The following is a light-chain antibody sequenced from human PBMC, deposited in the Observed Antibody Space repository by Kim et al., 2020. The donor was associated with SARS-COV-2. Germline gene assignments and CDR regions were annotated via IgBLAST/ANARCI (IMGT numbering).Light chain of an antibody. V-gene: IGKV3-11*01. CDR1: QSVNTY. J-gene: IGKJ4*01. CDR3: QQRSNWPLT. CDR2: DAS. Sequence: WSPGERATLSCRASQSVNTYLAWYQQKPGQAPRLLIYDASNRATGIPARFSGSGSGTDFTLTISSLEPEDFAVYYCQQRSNWPLTFGGGTKVDIK.